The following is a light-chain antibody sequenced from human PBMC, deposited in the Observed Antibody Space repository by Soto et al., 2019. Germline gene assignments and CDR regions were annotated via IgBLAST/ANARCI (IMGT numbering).Light chain of an antibody. Sequence: DIQMTPSPSTLSASVGDRVTITCRARQSISSWLAWYQQKPGKAPKLLIYKASSLEGGVPSRFSGSGSVTDFTLTISSLQPDDFATYYCQQYNSYWTFGKGTKVEIK. CDR2: KAS. J-gene: IGKJ1*01. CDR3: QQYNSYWT. CDR1: QSISSW. V-gene: IGKV1-5*03.